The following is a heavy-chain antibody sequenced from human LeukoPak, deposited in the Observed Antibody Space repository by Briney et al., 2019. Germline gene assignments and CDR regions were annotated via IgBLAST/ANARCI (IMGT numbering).Heavy chain of an antibody. CDR2: ISGSGDPT. D-gene: IGHD3-22*01. V-gene: IGHV3-23*01. CDR3: AKASSDSSSYAYFHH. J-gene: IGHJ1*01. CDR1: GFTFSSYA. Sequence: PGGSLRLSCAASGFTFSSYAMSWVRQAPGKGLEWVSAISGSGDPTYYADSVKGRFTISRDKSKNTLHLQVNSLRAEDTAVYYCAKASSDSSSYAYFHHWGQGTLVTVST.